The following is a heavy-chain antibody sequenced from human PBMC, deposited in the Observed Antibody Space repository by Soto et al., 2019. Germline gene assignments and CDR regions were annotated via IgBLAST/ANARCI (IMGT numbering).Heavy chain of an antibody. Sequence: ASVKVSCKASGYTFTGYYMHWVRQAPGQGLEWMGWINPNSGGTNYAQKFQGRVTMTRDTSISTAYMELSRMKSDDTAVYYCARVHCSSTSCYMRLRFDPWGQGPQVTVAS. CDR3: ARVHCSSTSCYMRLRFDP. D-gene: IGHD2-2*02. V-gene: IGHV1-2*02. J-gene: IGHJ5*02. CDR1: GYTFTGYY. CDR2: INPNSGGT.